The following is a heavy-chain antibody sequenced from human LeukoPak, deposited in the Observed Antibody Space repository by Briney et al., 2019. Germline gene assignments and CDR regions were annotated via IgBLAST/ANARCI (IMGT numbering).Heavy chain of an antibody. CDR3: AKDYGFLTGYPLYYFDY. CDR2: ISYDGSNK. CDR1: GFTFSTYG. D-gene: IGHD3-9*01. J-gene: IGHJ4*02. V-gene: IGHV3-30*18. Sequence: PGGSLRLSCAASGFTFSTYGMHWVRQAPGKGLEWVAVISYDGSNKYYADSVKGRFTISRDNSKNTLYLQMNSLRAEDTAVYYCAKDYGFLTGYPLYYFDYWGQGTLVIVSS.